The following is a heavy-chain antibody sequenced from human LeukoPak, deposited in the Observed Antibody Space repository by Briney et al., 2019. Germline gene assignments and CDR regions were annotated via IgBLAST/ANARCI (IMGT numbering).Heavy chain of an antibody. V-gene: IGHV4-59*01. J-gene: IGHJ5*02. CDR2: IYYSGST. D-gene: IGHD2-15*01. CDR1: GGSISSYY. Sequence: SETLSLTCTVSGGSISSYYWSWIRQPPGKGLEWIGYIYYSGSTNYNPSLKSRVTISVDTSKNQFSLKLSSVTAADTAVYYCARVGIKSAFKPRVWFDPWGQGTLVTVSS. CDR3: ARVGIKSAFKPRVWFDP.